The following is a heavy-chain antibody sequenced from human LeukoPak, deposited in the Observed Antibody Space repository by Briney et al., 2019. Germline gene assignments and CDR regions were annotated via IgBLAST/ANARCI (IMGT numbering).Heavy chain of an antibody. CDR2: IWYDGSTT. D-gene: IGHD3-10*01. CDR1: GFTFTIYG. Sequence: PGGSLRLSCAASGFTFTIYGMHWVRQAPGKGLEWVAVIWYDGSTTYCADSVKGRFTISRDTSTNTLYLQMNGLRAEDTAVYYCARSLERDYSGSGNYYMNNWFDPWGQGTLVTVSS. V-gene: IGHV3-33*01. J-gene: IGHJ5*02. CDR3: ARSLERDYSGSGNYYMNNWFDP.